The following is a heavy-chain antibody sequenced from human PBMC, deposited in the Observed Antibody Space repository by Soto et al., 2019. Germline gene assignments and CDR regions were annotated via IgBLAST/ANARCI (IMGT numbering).Heavy chain of an antibody. D-gene: IGHD3-9*01. J-gene: IGHJ5*02. CDR2: ICSTGNT. CDR3: VRYFSNNDILSGPNNWFDP. V-gene: IGHV4-59*08. CDR1: GTSIKTYC. Sequence: PSETLSLTCSVSGTSIKTYCWSWIRRPPGKGLEWIGDICSTGNTNYNPSLKNRVTISIDTSKNQFSLKLSSVTAADTAVYYCVRYFSNNDILSGPNNWFDPWGQGTLVTVSS.